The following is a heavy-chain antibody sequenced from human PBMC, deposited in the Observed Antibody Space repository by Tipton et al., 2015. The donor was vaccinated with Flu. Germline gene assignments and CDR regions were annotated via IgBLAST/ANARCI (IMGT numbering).Heavy chain of an antibody. CDR2: FDPEDGET. Sequence: QLVQSGPEVKKPGASVKVSCKVSGYTLTELSMHWVRQAPGKGLEWMGGFDPEDGETIYAQKFQGRVTMTEDTSTDTAYMELSSLRSEDTAVYYCATDERGSSSAPYYYYYMDVWGKGTTVTVSS. J-gene: IGHJ6*03. V-gene: IGHV1-24*01. D-gene: IGHD6-6*01. CDR1: GYTLTELS. CDR3: ATDERGSSSAPYYYYYMDV.